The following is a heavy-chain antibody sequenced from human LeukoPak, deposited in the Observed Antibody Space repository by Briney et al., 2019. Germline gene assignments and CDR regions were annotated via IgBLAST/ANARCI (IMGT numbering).Heavy chain of an antibody. J-gene: IGHJ6*03. D-gene: IGHD1-1*01. CDR3: ATPGYLKDYYYYMDV. V-gene: IGHV1-18*01. Sequence: GASVKVSCKASGYTFTSYGISWVRQAPGQGLEWMGWISAYNGNTNYAQKLQGRVTVTRDTSTSTAYLDLRSLRSDDTAVYYCATPGYLKDYYYYMDVWGKGTTVTISS. CDR1: GYTFTSYG. CDR2: ISAYNGNT.